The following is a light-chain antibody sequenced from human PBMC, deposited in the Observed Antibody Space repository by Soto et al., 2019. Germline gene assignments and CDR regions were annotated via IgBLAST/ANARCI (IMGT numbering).Light chain of an antibody. J-gene: IGKJ4*01. Sequence: DIQMTQSPSSVSASVGDTVTITCRASQDISSWLAWYRQRPGKAPDLLIFGASTVQSGVPSRFSGSGSGTEFTLTINSLQPEDFATYYCQQANTFTSFGGGTKVDIK. CDR2: GAS. CDR1: QDISSW. V-gene: IGKV1-12*02. CDR3: QQANTFTS.